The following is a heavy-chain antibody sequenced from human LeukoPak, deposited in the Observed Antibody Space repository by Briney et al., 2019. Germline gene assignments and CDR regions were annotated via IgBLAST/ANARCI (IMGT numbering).Heavy chain of an antibody. CDR1: RFTFSTYF. J-gene: IGHJ3*01. D-gene: IGHD3-10*01. CDR2: IASDGSHT. Sequence: GGSLRLSCAASRFTFSTYFMHWVRQAPGKGLEWVADIASDGSHTFYVESVKGRFTISRDNSKNALYLQMNSLRAEDTAVYFWARKRKTIFLLSGVFDFGGKGKLFPFSS. CDR3: ARKRKTIFLLSGVFDF. V-gene: IGHV3-30-3*01.